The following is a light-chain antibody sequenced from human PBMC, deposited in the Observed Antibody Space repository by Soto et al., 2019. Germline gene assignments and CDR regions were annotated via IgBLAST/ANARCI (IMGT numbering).Light chain of an antibody. J-gene: IGKJ4*01. Sequence: DIQMTPFPSTKSASVGDRVIITCRASQNISSWLAWYQQTKGKATNPLIYKASSLASGVPSRFSGSGFGTYIPLTSSILQHDDTATYYRQQDDSYSTFGGGTKVEIK. CDR2: KAS. CDR1: QNISSW. V-gene: IGKV1-5*03. CDR3: QQDDSYST.